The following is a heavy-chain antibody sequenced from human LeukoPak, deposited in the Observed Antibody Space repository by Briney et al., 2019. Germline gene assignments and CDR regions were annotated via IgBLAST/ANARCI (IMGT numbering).Heavy chain of an antibody. V-gene: IGHV5-51*01. CDR1: GYSLTSYW. CDR3: ARRAPLYYYDSSGYYYHAFDI. CDR2: IYPGDSDT. D-gene: IGHD3-22*01. J-gene: IGHJ3*02. Sequence: GESLKISCKGSGYSLTSYWIGWVRQMPGKGLEWMGIIYPGDSDTRYSPSFQGQVTISADKSISTAYLQWSSLKASDTAMYYCARRAPLYYYDSSGYYYHAFDIWGQGTMVTVSS.